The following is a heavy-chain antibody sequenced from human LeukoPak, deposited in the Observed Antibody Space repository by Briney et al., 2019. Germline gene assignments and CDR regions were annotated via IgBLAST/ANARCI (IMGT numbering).Heavy chain of an antibody. J-gene: IGHJ4*02. CDR2: INHSGST. V-gene: IGHV4-39*07. D-gene: IGHD6-6*01. Sequence: SETLSLTCTVSGGSISSSSYYWGWIRQPPGKGLEWIGEINHSGSTNYNPSLKSRVTISVDTSKNQFSLKLSSVTAADTAVYYCARGCIAARLSDYWGQGTLVTVSS. CDR3: ARGCIAARLSDY. CDR1: GGSISSSSYY.